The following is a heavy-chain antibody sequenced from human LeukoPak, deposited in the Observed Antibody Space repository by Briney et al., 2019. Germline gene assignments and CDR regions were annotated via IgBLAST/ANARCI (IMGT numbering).Heavy chain of an antibody. D-gene: IGHD2/OR15-2a*01. Sequence: GGSLRLSCAASGFTFSSYEMNWVRQAPGKGLEWVSYISSSGSTIYYADSVKGRFTISRDNAKNSLYLQMNSLRAEDTAVYYCARVGIWGSYNWLDPWGQGTLVTVSS. V-gene: IGHV3-48*03. J-gene: IGHJ5*02. CDR2: ISSSGSTI. CDR1: GFTFSSYE. CDR3: ARVGIWGSYNWLDP.